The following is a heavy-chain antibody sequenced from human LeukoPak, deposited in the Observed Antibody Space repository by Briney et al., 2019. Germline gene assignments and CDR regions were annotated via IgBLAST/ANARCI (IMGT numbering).Heavy chain of an antibody. CDR3: ARNRYGSSLDAFDI. V-gene: IGHV3-21*01. CDR1: GFTFSSCS. D-gene: IGHD6-13*01. Sequence: GRSLRLSCAASGFTFSSCSMSWVRQAPGDGLEWLSSISSSSTYIYYADSVKGRFTISRDNAKNSLHLQMNSLRAEDTAVYYCARNRYGSSLDAFDIWGQGTVVTVSS. CDR2: ISSSSTYI. J-gene: IGHJ3*02.